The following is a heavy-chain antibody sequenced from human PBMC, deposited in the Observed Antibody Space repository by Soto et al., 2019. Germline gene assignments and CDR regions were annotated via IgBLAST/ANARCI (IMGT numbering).Heavy chain of an antibody. V-gene: IGHV1-46*03. CDR3: ARESASGTSRDY. D-gene: IGHD6-13*01. CDR2: INPSSATT. J-gene: IGHJ4*02. Sequence: ASVKVSCKASGYTFTSYYIHWVRQAPGQGLEWMGIINPSSATTNYAQKFQGRVTMTRDTSTSTVYMELSSLRSEDTAVYYCARESASGTSRDYWGQGTLVTVSS. CDR1: GYTFTSYY.